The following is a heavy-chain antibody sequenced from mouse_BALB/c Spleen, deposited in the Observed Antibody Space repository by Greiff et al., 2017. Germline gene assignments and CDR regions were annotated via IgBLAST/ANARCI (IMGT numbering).Heavy chain of an antibody. CDR3: ARWGGNAYYAMDY. CDR2: ILPGSGST. J-gene: IGHJ4*01. CDR1: GYTFSSYW. Sequence: VQLQESGAELMKPGASVKISCKATGYTFSSYWIEWVKQRPGHGLEWIGEILPGSGSTNYNEKFKGKATFTADTSSNTAYMQLSSLTSEDSAVYYCARWGGNAYYAMDYWGQGTSVTVSA. V-gene: IGHV1-9*01. D-gene: IGHD2-1*01.